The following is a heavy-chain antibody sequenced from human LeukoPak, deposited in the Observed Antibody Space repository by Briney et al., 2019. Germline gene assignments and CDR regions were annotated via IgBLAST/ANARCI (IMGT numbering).Heavy chain of an antibody. CDR3: ARDKWFGEFAFDY. Sequence: GGSLRLSCAASGFTFSSYWMHWVRQAPGKGLEWVSVIYRGGSTYYADSVKGRFTISRDNSKNTLYLQMNSLRVEDTAVYYCARDKWFGEFAFDYWGQGTLVTVSS. V-gene: IGHV3-66*01. J-gene: IGHJ4*02. CDR2: IYRGGST. CDR1: GFTFSSYW. D-gene: IGHD3-10*01.